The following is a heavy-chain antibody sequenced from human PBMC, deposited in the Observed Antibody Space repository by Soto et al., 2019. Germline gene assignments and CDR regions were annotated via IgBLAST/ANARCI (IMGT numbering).Heavy chain of an antibody. V-gene: IGHV3-23*01. Sequence: GGSLRLSXAASGFTFSDYVMGWVRQAPGKGLEWVSAISGPGGSTYYADSVKGRFTISRDNSQNTVFLQMNSLRAEDTALYHCAKSARGDGYKNAFDVWGQGTMVTVSS. CDR2: ISGPGGST. D-gene: IGHD5-12*01. CDR3: AKSARGDGYKNAFDV. CDR1: GFTFSDYV. J-gene: IGHJ3*01.